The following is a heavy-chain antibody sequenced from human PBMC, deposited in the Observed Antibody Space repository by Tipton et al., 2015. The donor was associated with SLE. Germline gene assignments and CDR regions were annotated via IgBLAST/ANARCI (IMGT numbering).Heavy chain of an antibody. Sequence: SLRLSCAASGFTVSKNYMNWVRQAPGKGLEWVSVIYSGGNTYYADSVKGRFTISRDNSNNTLYLQMNSLRADDTAVYYCTREGMAQGVPRYYGMDVWGQGTTVTVSS. CDR2: IYSGGNT. J-gene: IGHJ6*02. CDR1: GFTVSKNY. CDR3: TREGMAQGVPRYYGMDV. D-gene: IGHD3-10*01. V-gene: IGHV3-66*02.